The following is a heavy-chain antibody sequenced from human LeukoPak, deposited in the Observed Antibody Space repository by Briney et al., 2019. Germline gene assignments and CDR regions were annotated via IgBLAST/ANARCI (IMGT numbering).Heavy chain of an antibody. J-gene: IGHJ4*02. Sequence: PSQTLSLTCTVSGGSISSGDYYWSWIRQPPGKGLEWIGYIYYSGSTYYNPSLKSRVSISVDTSKNQFSLKLSSVTAADTAVYYCARGIRPRGYSYGYPPYFDYWGQGTLVTVSS. V-gene: IGHV4-30-4*01. CDR1: GGSISSGDYY. CDR2: IYYSGST. D-gene: IGHD5-18*01. CDR3: ARGIRPRGYSYGYPPYFDY.